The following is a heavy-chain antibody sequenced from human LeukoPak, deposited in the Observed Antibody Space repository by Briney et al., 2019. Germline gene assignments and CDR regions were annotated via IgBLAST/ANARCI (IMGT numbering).Heavy chain of an antibody. J-gene: IGHJ4*02. D-gene: IGHD4-23*01. CDR3: ARDGNFEGGNSNYFDY. V-gene: IGHV1-46*01. Sequence: EASVKVSCKASGYTFTSYYMHWVRQAPGQGLEWMGIINPSGGSTSYAQKFQGRVTMTRDMSTSTVYMELSSLRSEDTAVYYCARDGNFEGGNSNYFDYWGQGTLVTVSS. CDR2: INPSGGST. CDR1: GYTFTSYY.